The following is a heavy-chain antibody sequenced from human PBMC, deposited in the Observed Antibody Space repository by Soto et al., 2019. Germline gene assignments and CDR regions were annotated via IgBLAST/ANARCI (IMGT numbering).Heavy chain of an antibody. CDR2: IIPIFGTA. CDR1: GGTFSSYA. J-gene: IGHJ4*02. D-gene: IGHD5-18*01. V-gene: IGHV1-69*13. CDR3: AGSVGYSYGYSNLNYFDY. Sequence: GASVKVSCKASGGTFSSYAISWVRQAPGQGLEWMGGIIPIFGTANYAQRFQGRVTITADESTSTAYMELSSLRSEDTAVYYCAGSVGYSYGYSNLNYFDYWGQGTLVTV.